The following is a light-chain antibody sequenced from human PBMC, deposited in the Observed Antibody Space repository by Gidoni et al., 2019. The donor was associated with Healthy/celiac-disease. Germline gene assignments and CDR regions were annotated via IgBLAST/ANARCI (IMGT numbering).Light chain of an antibody. CDR1: SSDVGGYNY. Sequence: QSALTQPPSVSGSPGQSLTISCTGTSSDVGGYNYVSWYQQHPGKAPKLMIYEVSKRPSGVSNRFSGSKSGNTASLTISGLQAEDEADYYCSSYTSSSTLYVFGTGTKVTVL. CDR2: EVS. J-gene: IGLJ1*01. CDR3: SSYTSSSTLYV. V-gene: IGLV2-14*01.